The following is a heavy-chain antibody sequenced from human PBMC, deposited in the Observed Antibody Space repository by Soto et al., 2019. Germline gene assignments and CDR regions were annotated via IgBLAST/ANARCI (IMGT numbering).Heavy chain of an antibody. Sequence: PSETLSITCSFSVGSISGSYWSWIRQSPGKGLELLGYVYYTGSTNYSPSLRSRVSISVDTSKNEFSLRLSSVAAADTAVYFCARSVAVPGAHIDYWGQGTKVTVSS. CDR1: VGSISGSY. V-gene: IGHV4-59*01. D-gene: IGHD6-19*01. J-gene: IGHJ4*02. CDR3: ARSVAVPGAHIDY. CDR2: VYYTGST.